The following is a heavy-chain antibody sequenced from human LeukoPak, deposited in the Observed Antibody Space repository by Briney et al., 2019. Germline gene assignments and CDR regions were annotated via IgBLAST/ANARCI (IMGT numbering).Heavy chain of an antibody. D-gene: IGHD6-19*01. J-gene: IGHJ4*02. CDR3: TRVLLLGSSGWYGLGY. Sequence: GASVKVSCKASGYTFSNYAINWVRQAPGQGLEWMGWINPNSGGTNYAQKFQGRVTMTRDTSISIAYMELRRLRSDDTTVYYCTRVLLLGSSGWYGLGYWGQGTLVTVSS. V-gene: IGHV1-2*02. CDR1: GYTFSNYA. CDR2: INPNSGGT.